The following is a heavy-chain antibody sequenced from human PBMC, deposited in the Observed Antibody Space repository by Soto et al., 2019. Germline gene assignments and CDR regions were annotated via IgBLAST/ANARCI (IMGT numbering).Heavy chain of an antibody. CDR2: ISSSSSYI. D-gene: IGHD6-6*01. Sequence: GGSLRLSCAASGFTFSSYSMNWVRQAPGKGLEWVSSISSSSSYIYYADSVKGRFTISRDNAKNSLYLQMNSLRAEDTAVYYCAREPAPAFKYSSSSGEYYYYYMDVWGKGTTVTVSS. J-gene: IGHJ6*03. CDR1: GFTFSSYS. CDR3: AREPAPAFKYSSSSGEYYYYYMDV. V-gene: IGHV3-21*01.